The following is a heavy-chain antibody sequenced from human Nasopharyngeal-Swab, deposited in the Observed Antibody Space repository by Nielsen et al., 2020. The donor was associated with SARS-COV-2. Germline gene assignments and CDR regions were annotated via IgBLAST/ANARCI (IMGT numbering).Heavy chain of an antibody. J-gene: IGHJ4*02. V-gene: IGHV3-9*01. Sequence: VRQAPGKGLEWVSGISWNSGSIGYADSVKGRFTISGDNAKNSLYLQMNSLRAEDTALYYCAKVDYDSSGYDYWGQGTLVTVSS. CDR3: AKVDYDSSGYDY. CDR2: ISWNSGSI. D-gene: IGHD3-22*01.